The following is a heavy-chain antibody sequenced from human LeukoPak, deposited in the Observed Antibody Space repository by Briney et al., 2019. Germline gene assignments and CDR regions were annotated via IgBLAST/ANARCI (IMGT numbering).Heavy chain of an antibody. CDR1: GFTFSTYW. J-gene: IGHJ4*02. Sequence: QPGGSLRLSCAASGFTFSTYWMHWVRQAPGKGLVWVSRINSDGTNTGYADSVKGRFTFSRDNAKNTLYLQMNSLKTEDTAVYYCTTEGIAAAEGPGPFDYWGQGTLVTVSS. CDR3: TTEGIAAAEGPGPFDY. CDR2: INSDGTNT. D-gene: IGHD6-13*01. V-gene: IGHV3-74*01.